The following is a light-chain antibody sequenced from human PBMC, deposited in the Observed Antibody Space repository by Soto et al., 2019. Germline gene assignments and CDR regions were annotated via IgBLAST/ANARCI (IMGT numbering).Light chain of an antibody. CDR1: QSLLYNNTYNY. CDR3: MQTLQTPWT. V-gene: IGKV2-28*01. J-gene: IGKJ1*01. CDR2: LGS. Sequence: VLTQSPLTLPVTPGEPASISCRTSQSLLYNNTYNYLGWHLQKPGQSPQVLIHLGSNRASGVPDRFNGSGSGTDFTLKISRVEAEDVGIYYCMQTLQTPWTFGQGTKVDIK.